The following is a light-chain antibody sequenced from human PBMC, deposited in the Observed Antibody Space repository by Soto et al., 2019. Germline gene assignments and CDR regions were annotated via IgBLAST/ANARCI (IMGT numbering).Light chain of an antibody. CDR1: QSISGW. V-gene: IGKV1-5*01. Sequence: DIQMTKCPSTLSASVGDRVTITCRASQSISGWLAWYQQKPGKAPKLLIYDASSLESGVPSRFSGSGSGTEFTLTITSLQPDDFATYYCQQYNSYPWTCGQGTKVDI. CDR3: QQYNSYPWT. CDR2: DAS. J-gene: IGKJ1*01.